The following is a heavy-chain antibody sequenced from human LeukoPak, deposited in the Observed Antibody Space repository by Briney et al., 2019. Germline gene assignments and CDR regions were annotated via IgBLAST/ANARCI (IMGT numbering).Heavy chain of an antibody. J-gene: IGHJ4*02. V-gene: IGHV1-58*02. CDR3: AAEPNAFWSGYYYFDY. D-gene: IGHD3-3*01. CDR1: GFTFTSSA. Sequence: ASVKVSCKASGFTFTSSAMQWVRQARGQRLEWIGWIVVGSGNTKYAQKFQERVTITRDMSTSTAYMELSSLRSEDTAVYYCAAEPNAFWSGYYYFDYWGQGTLVTVSS. CDR2: IVVGSGNT.